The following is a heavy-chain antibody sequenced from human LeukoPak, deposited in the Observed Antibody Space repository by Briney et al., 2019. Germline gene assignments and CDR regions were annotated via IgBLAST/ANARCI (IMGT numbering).Heavy chain of an antibody. V-gene: IGHV1-18*01. Sequence: ASVKVSCKASDYTFTSYGIAWVRQAPGQGLEWVGWVNTNNGDTNYAQKIQGRITMTTDTSTTTAYMELRNLRSDDTAVYFCARLRAAPAFIDHWGQGTLVTVSS. CDR2: VNTNNGDT. CDR1: DYTFTSYG. CDR3: ARLRAAPAFIDH. D-gene: IGHD6-25*01. J-gene: IGHJ4*02.